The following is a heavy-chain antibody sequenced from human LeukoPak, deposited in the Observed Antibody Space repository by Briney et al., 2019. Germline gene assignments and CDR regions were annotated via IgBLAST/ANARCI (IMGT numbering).Heavy chain of an antibody. Sequence: GGSLRLSCAASGFTFSSYWMHWVRQAPGKGLVWVSRINSDGSSTSYADSVKGRFTISRDNAKNTPYLQMNSLRAEDTAVYYCARGYKGSSYDYWGQGTLVTVSS. CDR3: ARGYKGSSYDY. CDR2: INSDGSST. D-gene: IGHD2-2*01. J-gene: IGHJ4*02. CDR1: GFTFSSYW. V-gene: IGHV3-74*01.